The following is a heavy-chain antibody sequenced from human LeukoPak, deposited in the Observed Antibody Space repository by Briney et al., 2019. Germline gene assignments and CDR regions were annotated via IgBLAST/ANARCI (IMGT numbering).Heavy chain of an antibody. Sequence: SQTLSLTCAISGDSVSSNSAAWNWIRQSPSRGLKWLGRTYYRSKWYNDYAVSVKSRITINADTSKNQFSLQLNSVSPEDTAVYYCARDEQWVVYFESWGQGTLVTVSS. V-gene: IGHV6-1*01. CDR1: GDSVSSNSAA. CDR2: TYYRSKWYN. D-gene: IGHD6-19*01. CDR3: ARDEQWVVYFES. J-gene: IGHJ4*02.